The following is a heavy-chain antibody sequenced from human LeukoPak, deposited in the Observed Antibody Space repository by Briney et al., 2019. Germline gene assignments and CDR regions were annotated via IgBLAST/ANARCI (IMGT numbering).Heavy chain of an antibody. CDR2: IYYSGST. V-gene: IGHV4-59*01. Sequence: SETLSLTCTVSGGSISSYYWSWIWQPPGKGLEWIGYIYYSGSTNYNPSLKSRVTISVDTSKNQFSLKLSSVAATDTAVYYCARAKFGALGAFDIWGQGTMVTVSS. J-gene: IGHJ3*02. CDR1: GGSISSYY. D-gene: IGHD3-16*01. CDR3: ARAKFGALGAFDI.